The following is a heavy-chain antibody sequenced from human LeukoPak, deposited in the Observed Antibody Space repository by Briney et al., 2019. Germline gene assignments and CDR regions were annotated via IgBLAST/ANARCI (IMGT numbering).Heavy chain of an antibody. CDR2: IRTKATSYDA. V-gene: IGHV3-73*01. D-gene: IGHD2-21*01. J-gene: IGHJ4*02. CDR1: GFTFSGSP. Sequence: PGGSLRLSCAASGFTFSGSPMHWVRQASGKGLEWVGRIRTKATSYDAAYAASVKGRFTISRDDSKNTAYLQMNSLKTEDTAMYYCSREVCGATGCYTDDYWGQGTLVTVSS. CDR3: SREVCGATGCYTDDY.